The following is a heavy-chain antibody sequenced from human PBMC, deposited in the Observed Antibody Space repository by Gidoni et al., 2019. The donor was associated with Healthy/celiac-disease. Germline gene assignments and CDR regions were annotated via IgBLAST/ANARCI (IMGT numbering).Heavy chain of an antibody. J-gene: IGHJ3*02. Sequence: QVPLVDSGGGWVEPGGPRRRRWQASGFTFRPDGTHGVGQAPGKGLEGFAFILYDVSDKYYADSVKGRFTISRDNSKTTLYLQMNSLSAEDTAVYYCAKDLFYASSGYYWRNSFDIWGQGTMVTVSS. CDR1: GFTFRPDG. CDR3: AKDLFYASSGYYWRNSFDI. V-gene: IGHV3-30*02. D-gene: IGHD3-22*01. CDR2: ILYDVSDK.